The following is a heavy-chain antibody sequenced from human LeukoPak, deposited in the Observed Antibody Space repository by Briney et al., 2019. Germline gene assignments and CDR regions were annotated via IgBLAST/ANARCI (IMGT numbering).Heavy chain of an antibody. Sequence: GASVKVSCKASGYTFTGYYTHWVRQAPGQGLEWMGWINPNSGGTNYAQKFQGRVTMTRDTSISTAYMELSRLRSDDTAVYYCARAFEYSSSSAAGGADYWGQGTLVTVSS. V-gene: IGHV1-2*02. J-gene: IGHJ4*02. D-gene: IGHD6-6*01. CDR3: ARAFEYSSSSAAGGADY. CDR1: GYTFTGYY. CDR2: INPNSGGT.